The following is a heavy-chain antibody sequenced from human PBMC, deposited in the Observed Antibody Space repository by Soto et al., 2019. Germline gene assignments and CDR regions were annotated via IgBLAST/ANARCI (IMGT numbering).Heavy chain of an antibody. CDR2: ISSSSSYI. D-gene: IGHD6-13*01. CDR1: GFTFSSYS. V-gene: IGHV3-21*01. J-gene: IGHJ6*02. CDR3: ARDRDSSSWLYCYYGMDV. Sequence: GGSLRLSCAASGFTFSSYSMNWVRQAPGKGLEWVSSISSSSSYIYYADSVKGRFTISRDNAKNSLYLQMNSLRAEDTAVYYCARDRDSSSWLYCYYGMDVWGQGTTVTVSS.